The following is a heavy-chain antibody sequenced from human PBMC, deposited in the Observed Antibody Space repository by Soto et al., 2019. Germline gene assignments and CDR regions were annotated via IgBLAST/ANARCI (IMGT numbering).Heavy chain of an antibody. CDR3: AVETRVYYYRMDV. Sequence: EVQLVESGGGLVQPGGSLRLYCAASGFTFSSYEMNWVRQAPGKGLEWVSYISSSGSTIYYADSVKGRFTISRDNAKNSLYLQMNSLRAEDTAVYYCAVETRVYYYRMDVWGQGTTVTVS. CDR1: GFTFSSYE. CDR2: ISSSGSTI. V-gene: IGHV3-48*03. D-gene: IGHD1-1*01. J-gene: IGHJ6*02.